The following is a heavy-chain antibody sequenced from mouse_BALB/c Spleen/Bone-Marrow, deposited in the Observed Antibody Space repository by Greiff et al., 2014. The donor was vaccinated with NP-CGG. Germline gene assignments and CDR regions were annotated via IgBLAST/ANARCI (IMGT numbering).Heavy chain of an antibody. CDR3: AAYYYGSSQFAY. CDR1: GFNIKDTY. V-gene: IGHV14-3*02. J-gene: IGHJ3*01. D-gene: IGHD1-1*01. CDR2: IDPANGNT. Sequence: EVQLVESGAELVKPGASVKLSCTASGFNIKDTYMHWVKQRPEQGLEWIGRIDPANGNTKYDPKFQGKATITADTSSNTVYLQLSSLTSEDTAVYYCAAYYYGSSQFAYWGQGTLVTVSA.